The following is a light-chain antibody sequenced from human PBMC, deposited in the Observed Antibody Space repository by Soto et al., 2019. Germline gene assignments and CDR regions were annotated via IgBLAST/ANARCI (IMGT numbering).Light chain of an antibody. CDR3: QTWGTGIQAV. V-gene: IGLV4-69*01. J-gene: IGLJ7*01. Sequence: QSVLTQSPSASASLGASVKLTCTLSSGHSSYAIAWHQQQPEKGPRYLMKLNSDGSHSKGDGIPDRFSGSSSGAERYLTISSIQSEDEADYYCQTWGTGIQAVFGGGTQLTVL. CDR1: SGHSSYA. CDR2: LNSDGSH.